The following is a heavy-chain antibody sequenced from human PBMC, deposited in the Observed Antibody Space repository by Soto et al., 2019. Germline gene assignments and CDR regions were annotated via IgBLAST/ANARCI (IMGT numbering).Heavy chain of an antibody. V-gene: IGHV1-46*01. D-gene: IGHD3-3*01. CDR1: RYTFTNFY. CDR3: VSGVVYDFSSGWLPMDV. Sequence: ASVKVSCKASRYTFTNFYIHWLRQAPGQGLEWMGIINPSGGSTTYPQKFQGRVTMTRVTSISTAYMELRRLRSEDAAVYYCVSGVVYDFSSGWLPMDVLGQLTTLTVFS. J-gene: IGHJ6*02. CDR2: INPSGGST.